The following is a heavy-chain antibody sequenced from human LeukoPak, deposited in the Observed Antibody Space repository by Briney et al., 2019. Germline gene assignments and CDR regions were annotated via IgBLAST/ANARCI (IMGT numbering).Heavy chain of an antibody. Sequence: SVKVSCKASGGTFSSYAISWVRQAPGQGLEWMGGIIPIFGTANYAQKFQGRVTITTDESTSTAYMELSSLRSEDTAVYYCACDSSGYYKTNFDYWGREPWSPSPQ. V-gene: IGHV1-69*05. D-gene: IGHD3-22*01. CDR3: ACDSSGYYKTNFDY. CDR2: IIPIFGTA. J-gene: IGHJ4*02. CDR1: GGTFSSYA.